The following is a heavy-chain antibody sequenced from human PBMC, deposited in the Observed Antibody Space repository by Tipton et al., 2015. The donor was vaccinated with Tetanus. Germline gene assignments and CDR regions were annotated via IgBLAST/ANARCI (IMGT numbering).Heavy chain of an antibody. Sequence: TLSLTCNVSGALITTGGYSWGWIRQPPGQGLEWLGYIYQTDSTYYNPSVRSRLTLSLRRSKNQVSLRLSSVTAADTAVYYCARGTWLYTSTYHRHWLDPWGQGTLVTVSS. CDR3: ARGTWLYTSTYHRHWLDP. CDR2: IYQTDST. J-gene: IGHJ5*02. CDR1: GALITTGGYS. V-gene: IGHV4-30-2*01. D-gene: IGHD6-13*01.